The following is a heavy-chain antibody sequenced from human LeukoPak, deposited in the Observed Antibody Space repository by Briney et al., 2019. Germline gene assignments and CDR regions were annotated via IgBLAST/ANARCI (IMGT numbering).Heavy chain of an antibody. V-gene: IGHV1-69*13. CDR2: IIPIFGTA. CDR1: GYTFTSYG. Sequence: SVKVSCKASGYTFTSYGISWVRQAPGQGLEWMGGIIPIFGTANYAQKFRGRVTITADESTSTAYMELSSLRSEDTAVYYCARDYYYDSSGYYGYWGQGTLVTVSS. D-gene: IGHD3-22*01. CDR3: ARDYYYDSSGYYGY. J-gene: IGHJ4*02.